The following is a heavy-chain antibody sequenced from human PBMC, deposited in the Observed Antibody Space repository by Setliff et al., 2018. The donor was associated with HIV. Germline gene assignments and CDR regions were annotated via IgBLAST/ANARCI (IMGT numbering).Heavy chain of an antibody. CDR2: INHSGST. Sequence: PSETLSLTCAVYGGSFSDYFWTWIRQPPGKGLEWIGDINHSGSTNYNPSLRSXVTISIGTSKNQFSLKLSSVTAAAPAVYYCATGXXXXPDYWGQGSLVTVSS. J-gene: IGHJ4*02. V-gene: IGHV4-34*01. CDR1: GGSFSDYF. CDR3: ATGXXXXPDY.